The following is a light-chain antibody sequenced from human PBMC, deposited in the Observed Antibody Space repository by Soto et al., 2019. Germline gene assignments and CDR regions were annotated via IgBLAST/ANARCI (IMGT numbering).Light chain of an antibody. J-gene: IGKJ1*01. Sequence: EIVLTQSPGTLSLSPGDRATLSCRASQSVSSNLAWYQQKPGQAPRLLIYGASTRAAGIPARFSGSGSGTEFTLTISSLQSEDFAVYYCQQYNNWPPPFGQGTKVDIK. CDR3: QQYNNWPPP. CDR2: GAS. CDR1: QSVSSN. V-gene: IGKV3-15*01.